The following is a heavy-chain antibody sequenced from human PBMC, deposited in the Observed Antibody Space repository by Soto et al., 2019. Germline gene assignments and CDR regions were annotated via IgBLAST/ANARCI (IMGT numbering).Heavy chain of an antibody. CDR3: ARDVNQGHSSGYCFDY. V-gene: IGHV3-30-3*01. Sequence: GGSLRLSCAASGFTFSSYAMHWVRQAPGKGLEWVAVISYDGSNKYYADSVKGRFTISRDNSKNTLYLQMNSLRAEDTAVYYCARDVNQGHSSGYCFDYWGQGTLVTVSS. CDR1: GFTFSSYA. J-gene: IGHJ4*02. D-gene: IGHD3-22*01. CDR2: ISYDGSNK.